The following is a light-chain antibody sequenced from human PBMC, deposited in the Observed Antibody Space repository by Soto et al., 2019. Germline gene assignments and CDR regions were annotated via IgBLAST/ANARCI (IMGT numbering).Light chain of an antibody. CDR3: SSYTSSSNLYV. V-gene: IGLV2-14*01. J-gene: IGLJ1*01. CDR1: SSDVGGYNY. Sequence: QSALTQPASVSGSPGQSITISCTGTSSDVGGYNYVSWYQQHPGKAPKLMIYDVSNRPSGVSNRFSGSKSGNTASLTISGLQAEDEADYYCSSYTSSSNLYVFGTGTKSPS. CDR2: DVS.